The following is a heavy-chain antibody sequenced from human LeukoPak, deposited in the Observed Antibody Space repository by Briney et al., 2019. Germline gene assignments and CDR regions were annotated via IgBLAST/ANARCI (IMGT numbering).Heavy chain of an antibody. J-gene: IGHJ4*02. Sequence: PGRSLRLSCAASGFTFSSYGMHWVRQAPGKGLGWVAVIWYDGSNKYYADSVKGRFTISRDNSKNTLYLQMNSLRAEDTAVYYCARDRGDIVATIDYWGQGTLVTVSS. CDR1: GFTFSSYG. CDR2: IWYDGSNK. CDR3: ARDRGDIVATIDY. V-gene: IGHV3-33*01. D-gene: IGHD5-12*01.